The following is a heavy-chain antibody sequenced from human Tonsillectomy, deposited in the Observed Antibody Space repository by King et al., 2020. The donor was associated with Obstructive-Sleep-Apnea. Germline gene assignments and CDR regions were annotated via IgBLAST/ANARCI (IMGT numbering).Heavy chain of an antibody. CDR3: ARNTERYYYYGMDV. CDR1: GDSISSYY. D-gene: IGHD1-26*01. J-gene: IGHJ6*02. CDR2: IYYSGST. Sequence: QLQESGPGLVKPSETLSLTCTVSGDSISSYYWSWIRQPPGKGLEWIGYIYYSGSTKYNPSLKSRVTISVDTSKNQFSLKLSSVTAADTAVYYCARNTERYYYYGMDVWGQGTTVTVSS. V-gene: IGHV4-59*08.